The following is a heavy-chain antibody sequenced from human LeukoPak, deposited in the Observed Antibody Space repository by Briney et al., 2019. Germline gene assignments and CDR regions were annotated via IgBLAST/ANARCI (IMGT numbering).Heavy chain of an antibody. J-gene: IGHJ4*02. CDR1: EFTFSSYA. D-gene: IGHD6-19*01. CDR3: AKDGQVSSGWFDY. CDR2: ISGSGGST. Sequence: GGSLRLSCAASEFTFSSYAMSWVRQAPGKGLEWVSAISGSGGSTYYADSVKGRFTISRDNSKNTLYLQMNSLRAEDTAVYYCAKDGQVSSGWFDYWGQGTLVTVSS. V-gene: IGHV3-23*01.